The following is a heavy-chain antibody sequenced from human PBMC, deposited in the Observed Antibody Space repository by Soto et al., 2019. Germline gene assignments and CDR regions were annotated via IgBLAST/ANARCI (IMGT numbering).Heavy chain of an antibody. CDR1: GFTFSSYD. V-gene: IGHV3-13*04. D-gene: IGHD3-10*01. CDR3: ARAFITGVLDY. J-gene: IGHJ4*02. Sequence: EVQLVESGGGLVQPGGSLRLSCAASGFTFSSYDMHWVRQVTGKGLEWVSAIGTAGDAYYPNSVKGRSTISRENAKNSLYLQMNCLSAGDTAVYYCARAFITGVLDYWGQGTLVTVSS. CDR2: IGTAGDA.